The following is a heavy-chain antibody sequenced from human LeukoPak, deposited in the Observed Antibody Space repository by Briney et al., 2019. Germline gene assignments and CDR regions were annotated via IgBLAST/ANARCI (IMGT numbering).Heavy chain of an antibody. V-gene: IGHV3-9*01. CDR3: VKGYYYDSGSYFDY. CDR2: ISWNSGSI. J-gene: IGHJ4*02. D-gene: IGHD3-10*01. CDR1: GFTFDDYA. Sequence: GGSLRLSCAASGFTFDDYAMHWVRQAPGKGLEWVSGISWNSGSIGYADSVKGRFTISRDNANNYLYLQMNSLRAEDTALYYCVKGYYYDSGSYFDYWGQGTLVTVSS.